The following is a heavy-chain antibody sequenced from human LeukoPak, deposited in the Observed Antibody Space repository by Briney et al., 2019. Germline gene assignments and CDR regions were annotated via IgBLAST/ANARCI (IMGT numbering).Heavy chain of an antibody. V-gene: IGHV3-11*05. D-gene: IGHD5-24*01. Sequence: TGGSLRLSCAASGFTVSDYYMSWIRQAPGKGLEWVSYISSSSSYTNYADSVKGRFTISRDNAKNSLYLQMNSLRAEDTAVYYCARDREMATASYFDYWGQGTLVTVSS. CDR2: ISSSSSYT. J-gene: IGHJ4*02. CDR1: GFTVSDYY. CDR3: ARDREMATASYFDY.